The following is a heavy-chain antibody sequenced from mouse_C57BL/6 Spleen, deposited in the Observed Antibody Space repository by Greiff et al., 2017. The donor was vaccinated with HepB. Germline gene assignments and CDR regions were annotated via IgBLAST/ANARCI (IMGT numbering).Heavy chain of an antibody. CDR3: ARFWDYYAMDY. V-gene: IGHV1-55*01. CDR2: IYPGSGST. D-gene: IGHD4-1*01. CDR1: GYTFTSYW. J-gene: IGHJ4*01. Sequence: QLQQSGAELVKPGASVKMSCKASGYTFTSYWITWVKQRPGQGLEWIGDIYPGSGSTNYNEKFKSKATLTVDTSSSTAYMQLSSLTSEDSAVYYCARFWDYYAMDYWGQGTSVTVSS.